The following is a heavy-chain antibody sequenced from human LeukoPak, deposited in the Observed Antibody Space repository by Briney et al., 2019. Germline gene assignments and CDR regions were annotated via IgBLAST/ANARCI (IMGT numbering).Heavy chain of an antibody. CDR2: ILYDGRTT. V-gene: IGHV3-30*04. J-gene: IGHJ6*03. CDR3: ARNPLDTYYYMDV. CDR1: GFTFRSYT. Sequence: SGRSLRLSCAASGFTFRSYTMHWVRQAPGKGLEWVAVILYDGRTTNYADSVKGRFTISRDNAKNSLYPQMNSLRAEDTAVYYCARNPLDTYYYMDVWGKGTTVTVSS. D-gene: IGHD5-18*01.